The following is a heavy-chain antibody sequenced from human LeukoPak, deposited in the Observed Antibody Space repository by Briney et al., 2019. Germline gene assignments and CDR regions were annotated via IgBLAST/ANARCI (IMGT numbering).Heavy chain of an antibody. J-gene: IGHJ4*02. Sequence: ASVKVSCKASGYTFTTYDINWVRQATGQGLQWMGWINPNSGNTGYAQKLQGRVTMTTDTSTSTAYMELRSLRSDDTAVYYCARGKWFGESAFDYWGQGTLVTVSS. V-gene: IGHV1-8*02. CDR3: ARGKWFGESAFDY. CDR2: INPNSGNT. D-gene: IGHD3-10*01. CDR1: GYTFTTYD.